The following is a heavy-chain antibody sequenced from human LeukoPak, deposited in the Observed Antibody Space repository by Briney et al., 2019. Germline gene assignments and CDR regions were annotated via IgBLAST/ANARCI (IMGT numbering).Heavy chain of an antibody. CDR2: MSGSGGIT. CDR1: GFTFSSYA. V-gene: IGHV3-23*01. Sequence: GASLRLSCAASGFTFSSYAMSCVRHAPGRGLEWVLAMSGSGGITYYADSVKSGFTTSRDTSKNTLYMHKNTLRAEGTPVYYSAKDNAGGSRGSWGQGTMVSVSS. CDR3: AKDNAGGSRGS. J-gene: IGHJ3*01. D-gene: IGHD1-26*01.